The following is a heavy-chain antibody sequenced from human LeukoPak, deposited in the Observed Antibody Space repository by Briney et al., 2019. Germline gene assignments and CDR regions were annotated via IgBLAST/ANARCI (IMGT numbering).Heavy chain of an antibody. J-gene: IGHJ4*02. CDR3: ARSHPHMGNGY. CDR1: GGSISSGSYY. D-gene: IGHD2-8*01. CDR2: IYTSGST. Sequence: SETLSLTCTVSGGSISSGSYYWSWIRQPAGKGLEWIGRIYTSGSTNYNPSLKSRVTISVDTSKNQFSLKLSSVTAADTAVYYCARSHPHMGNGYWGQGTLVTVSS. V-gene: IGHV4-61*02.